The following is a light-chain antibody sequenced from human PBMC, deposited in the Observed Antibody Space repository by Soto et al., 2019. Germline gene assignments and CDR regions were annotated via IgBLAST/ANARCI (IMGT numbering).Light chain of an antibody. CDR3: CSYAGRYIYA. J-gene: IGLJ1*01. V-gene: IGLV2-11*01. Sequence: QSALTQPRSVSGSPGQSVSISCTGTSSDVGGYNYVSWYQQHPGKAPKVMIYDVSKRPSGVPDRFSGSKSGNTASLTISGLQSEDEADYYCCSYAGRYIYASGTGTKVTVL. CDR2: DVS. CDR1: SSDVGGYNY.